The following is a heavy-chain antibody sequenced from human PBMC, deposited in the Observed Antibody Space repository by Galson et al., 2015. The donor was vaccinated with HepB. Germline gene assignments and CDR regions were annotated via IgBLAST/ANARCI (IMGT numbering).Heavy chain of an antibody. CDR1: GFSLSTSGMC. J-gene: IGHJ6*03. D-gene: IGHD4/OR15-4a*01. Sequence: PALVKPTQTLTLTCTFSGFSLSTSGMCVSWIRQPPGKALEWLARIDWDDDKYYSTSLKTRLTISKDTSKNQVVLTMTNMDPVDTATYYCARISNEEFRGAQDRYYYYYYMDVWGKGTTVTVSS. CDR2: IDWDDDK. CDR3: ARISNEEFRGAQDRYYYYYYMDV. V-gene: IGHV2-70*11.